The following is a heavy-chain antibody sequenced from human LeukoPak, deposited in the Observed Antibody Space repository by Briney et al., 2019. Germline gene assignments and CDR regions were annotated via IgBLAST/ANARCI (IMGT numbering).Heavy chain of an antibody. Sequence: GGSLILSCAASGFTFSSYSMNWVRQAPGKGLEWVSSISSSRSYIYYADSVKVGFTISRDNAKNSLYLQMNSLRAEDTAVYYCARDPNNYYDFWSGYSYYFDYWGQGTLVTVSS. D-gene: IGHD3-3*01. CDR3: ARDPNNYYDFWSGYSYYFDY. CDR2: ISSSRSYI. CDR1: GFTFSSYS. V-gene: IGHV3-21*01. J-gene: IGHJ4*02.